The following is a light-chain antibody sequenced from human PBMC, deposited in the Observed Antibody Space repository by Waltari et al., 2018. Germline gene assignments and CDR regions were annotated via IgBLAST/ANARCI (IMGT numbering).Light chain of an antibody. CDR2: AVS. CDR1: SSDVGNYKR. CDR3: SSYAGSSKGV. V-gene: IGLV2-23*02. Sequence: QSALTQPASVSGSPGQSITISCPGTSSDVGNYKRVSWYQQHPGKAPKLMIYAVSKRPSGVSDRFSGPKAGDMASLTISGLQPEDEAEYFCSSYAGSSKGVFGGGTKVTVL. J-gene: IGLJ2*01.